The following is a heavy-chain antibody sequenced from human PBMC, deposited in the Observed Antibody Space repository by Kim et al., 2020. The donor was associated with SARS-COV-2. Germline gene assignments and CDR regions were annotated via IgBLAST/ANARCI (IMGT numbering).Heavy chain of an antibody. CDR3: ARQSGAMIVVDDAFDI. CDR1: GFTFSSYA. Sequence: GGSLRLSCAASGFTFSSYAMHWVRQAPGKGLEWVAVISYDGSNKYYADSVKGRFTISRDNSKNTLYLQMNSLRAEDTAVYYCARQSGAMIVVDDAFDIWGQGTMVTVSS. CDR2: ISYDGSNK. V-gene: IGHV3-30*04. J-gene: IGHJ3*02. D-gene: IGHD3-22*01.